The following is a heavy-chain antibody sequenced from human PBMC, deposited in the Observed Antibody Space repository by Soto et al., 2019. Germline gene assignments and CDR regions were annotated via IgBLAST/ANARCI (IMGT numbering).Heavy chain of an antibody. J-gene: IGHJ6*03. D-gene: IGHD2-2*03. V-gene: IGHV4-59*01. CDR2: IYYSGST. CDR3: ARDKLDIVVANQRQGGYYYYYYMDV. CDR1: GGSISSYY. Sequence: SETLSLTCTVSGGSISSYYWSWIRQPPGKGLEWIGYIYYSGSTNYNPSLKSRVTISVDTSKNQFSLKLSSVTAADTAVYYCARDKLDIVVANQRQGGYYYYYYMDVWGKGTTVTVSS.